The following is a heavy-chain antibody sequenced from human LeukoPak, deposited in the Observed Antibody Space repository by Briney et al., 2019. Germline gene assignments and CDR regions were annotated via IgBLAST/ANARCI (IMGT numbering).Heavy chain of an antibody. CDR3: GRDALVGFLSYYYIDV. J-gene: IGHJ6*03. CDR2: ISNSGST. D-gene: IGHD3-10*01. CDR1: DGPIRSHY. V-gene: IGHV4-59*11. Sequence: SDTLSLACTVSDGPIRSHYWTWIRQSPIKGLEWIGDISNSGSTKYNPSLRSRVTISIDTSRSQFSLRLSSVTAADTAVYYCGRDALVGFLSYYYIDVWGKGITVTVSS.